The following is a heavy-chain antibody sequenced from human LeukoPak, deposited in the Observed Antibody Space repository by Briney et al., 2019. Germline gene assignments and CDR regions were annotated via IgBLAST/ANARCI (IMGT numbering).Heavy chain of an antibody. V-gene: IGHV3-30*03. CDR1: GFTFSNYG. CDR2: ISYDGSNK. J-gene: IGHJ4*02. Sequence: PGGSLRLSCAASGFTFSNYGMHWVRQAPGKGLEWVAVISYDGSNKYYVDSVKGRFTISRDNSKNTLYLQMNSLRAEDTAVYYCARDSLSSGSYDYWGQGTLVTVSS. D-gene: IGHD1-26*01. CDR3: ARDSLSSGSYDY.